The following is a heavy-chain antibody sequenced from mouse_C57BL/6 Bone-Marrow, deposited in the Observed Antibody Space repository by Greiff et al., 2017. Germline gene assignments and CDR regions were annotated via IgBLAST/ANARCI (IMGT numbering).Heavy chain of an antibody. CDR2: IYPRDGST. D-gene: IGHD1-1*01. Sequence: QVQLQQSGPELVKPGASVKLSCKASGYTFTSYDINWVKQRPGQGLEWIGRIYPRDGSTKYNEKFKGKATLTVDTSSSTAYMELHSLTSEDSAVYFSAIPYDYDLDYWGQGTTLTVSS. J-gene: IGHJ2*01. CDR1: GYTFTSYD. V-gene: IGHV1-85*01. CDR3: AIPYDYDLDY.